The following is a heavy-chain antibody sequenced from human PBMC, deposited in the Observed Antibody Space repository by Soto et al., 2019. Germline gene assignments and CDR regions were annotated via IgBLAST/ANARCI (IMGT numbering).Heavy chain of an antibody. CDR2: IYYSGST. D-gene: IGHD3-22*01. V-gene: IGHV4-59*01. CDR1: GGSITSYY. CDR3: ARGDRYYNSNDYYYPFALDY. J-gene: IGHJ4*02. Sequence: PSETLSLTSTVSGGSITSYYWSWIRQPPGKGLEWIGYIYYSGSTNYTHTLKSRVTITVDTSKNKVSLKLSSVTAADTAVYYCARGDRYYNSNDYYYPFALDYWGQGTLVTVSS.